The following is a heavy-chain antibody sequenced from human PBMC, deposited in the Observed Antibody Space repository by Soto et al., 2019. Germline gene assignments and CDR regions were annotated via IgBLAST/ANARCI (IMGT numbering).Heavy chain of an antibody. J-gene: IGHJ6*02. CDR2: IYPGDSDV. CDR1: EYNFRSHW. Sequence: EVQLLQSGAEVRKPGESLKISCKASEYNFRSHWIGWVRQMPGKGLEWMGMIYPGDSDVRYGPSLQGQVTISVDKSISTAYLQWSSLKASDTAIYYCARHYATEITVHGMDVWGQGTMVTVSS. V-gene: IGHV5-51*01. D-gene: IGHD2-8*01. CDR3: ARHYATEITVHGMDV.